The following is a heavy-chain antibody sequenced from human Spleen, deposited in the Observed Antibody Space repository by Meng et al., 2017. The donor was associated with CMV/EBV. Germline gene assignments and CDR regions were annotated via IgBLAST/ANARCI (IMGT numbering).Heavy chain of an antibody. Sequence: GESLKISCAASGFTFSSHWMNWVRQAPGKGLEWVANIREDESAKFYVDSVKGRFTISRDNAKNSMYLQMNSLRVEDTAVYYCGRDMDVWGQGTTVTVSS. J-gene: IGHJ6*02. CDR2: IREDESAK. CDR3: GRDMDV. CDR1: GFTFSSHW. V-gene: IGHV3-7*01.